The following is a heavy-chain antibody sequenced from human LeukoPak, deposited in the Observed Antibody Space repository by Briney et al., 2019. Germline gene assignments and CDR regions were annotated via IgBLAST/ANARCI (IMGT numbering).Heavy chain of an antibody. Sequence: PGGSLRLSCAASGFTFSDYYMSWIRQAPGKGLEWVSYISSSGSTIYYADSVKGRFTISRDNAKNSLYLQMNSLRAEDTAVYYCARDVLLWFGESPGRYWGQGTLVTVSS. V-gene: IGHV3-11*01. CDR2: ISSSGSTI. CDR1: GFTFSDYY. J-gene: IGHJ4*02. D-gene: IGHD3-10*01. CDR3: ARDVLLWFGESPGRY.